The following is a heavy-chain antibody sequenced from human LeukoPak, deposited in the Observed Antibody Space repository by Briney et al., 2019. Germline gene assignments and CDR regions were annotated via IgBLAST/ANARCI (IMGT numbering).Heavy chain of an antibody. J-gene: IGHJ4*02. CDR3: ARDLYDHDSSGYYEF. CDR2: IYHSGST. Sequence: PSETLSLTCTVSGYSISSGYYWGWIRQPPGKGLEWIGSIYHSGSTYYNPSLKSRVTISRDTSKNQVSLKLTSVTTADTAVYYCARDLYDHDSSGYYEFWGQGTLVTVSS. V-gene: IGHV4-38-2*02. D-gene: IGHD3-22*01. CDR1: GYSISSGYY.